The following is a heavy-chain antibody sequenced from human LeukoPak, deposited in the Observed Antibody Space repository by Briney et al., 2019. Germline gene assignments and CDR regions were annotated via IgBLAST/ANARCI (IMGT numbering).Heavy chain of an antibody. CDR3: ARHPSSLRFLDP. CDR2: IYPGDSDT. CDR1: GYSFTNYW. Sequence: GESLKISCKGSGYSFTNYWIAWVRQMPGKGLEWMGIIYPGDSDTTYSPSFQGQVTISADKSISTVYLQRSSLKASDTAMYYCARHPSSLRFLDPWGQGTLVTVSS. J-gene: IGHJ5*02. D-gene: IGHD3-3*01. V-gene: IGHV5-51*01.